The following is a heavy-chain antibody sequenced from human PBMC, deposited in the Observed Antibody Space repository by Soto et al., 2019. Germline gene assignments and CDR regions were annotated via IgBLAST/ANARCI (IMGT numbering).Heavy chain of an antibody. J-gene: IGHJ6*04. V-gene: IGHV3-74*01. CDR2: IKSDGSTT. CDR1: EFSFNNHC. D-gene: IGHD2-21*01. CDR3: TRGSCGGGGGPPRTCYCSMDA. Sequence: EVQLVESGGGLVQPGGSLRLSCAASEFSFNNHCMHWVRQAPGKGLVWVSRIKSDGSTTDYEDSVRGRFTISRDNTKNELYLQMSSLRAEDTAVYYCTRGSCGGGGGPPRTCYCSMDAGGKGTKVTFSS.